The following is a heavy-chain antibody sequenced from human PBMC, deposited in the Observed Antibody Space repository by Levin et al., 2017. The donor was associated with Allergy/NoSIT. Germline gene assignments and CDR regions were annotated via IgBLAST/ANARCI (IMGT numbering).Heavy chain of an antibody. D-gene: IGHD3-3*01. V-gene: IGHV3-23*01. J-gene: IGHJ4*02. CDR1: GFTFSSYA. CDR3: AKAGFRTIFGVVTPYYFDY. CDR2: ISGSGGST. Sequence: SCAASGFTFSSYAMSWVRQAPGKGLEWVSAISGSGGSTYYADSVKGRFTISRDNSKNTLYLQMNSLRAEDTAVYYCAKAGFRTIFGVVTPYYFDYWGQGTLVTVSS.